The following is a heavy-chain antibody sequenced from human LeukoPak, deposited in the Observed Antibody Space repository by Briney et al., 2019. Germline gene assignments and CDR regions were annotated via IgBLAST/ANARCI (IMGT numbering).Heavy chain of an antibody. CDR3: ARHEYSSSWYRSNWFDP. CDR1: GGSISSSSYY. V-gene: IGHV4-39*01. Sequence: KPSETLSLTCTVSGGSISSSSYYWGWIRQPPGKGLEWIGSIYYSGSTYYNTSLKSRVTISVDTSKNQFSLKLSSVTAADTAVYYCARHEYSSSWYRSNWFDPWGQGTLVTVSS. D-gene: IGHD6-13*01. CDR2: IYYSGST. J-gene: IGHJ5*02.